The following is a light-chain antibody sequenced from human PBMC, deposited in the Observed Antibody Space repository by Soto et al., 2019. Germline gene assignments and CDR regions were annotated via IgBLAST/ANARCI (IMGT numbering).Light chain of an antibody. J-gene: IGKJ1*01. CDR2: GAS. CDR1: QSVTNNY. CDR3: QQYSSSRT. V-gene: IGKV3-20*01. Sequence: EIVLTQSPGTLSLSPGERATLSCRASQSVTNNYIAWYQQKPGQAPRLLIYGASSRATGIPDRFSGSGSGTDFTLTIRRLEPEDFGVYYCQQYSSSRTFGQGTKVEVK.